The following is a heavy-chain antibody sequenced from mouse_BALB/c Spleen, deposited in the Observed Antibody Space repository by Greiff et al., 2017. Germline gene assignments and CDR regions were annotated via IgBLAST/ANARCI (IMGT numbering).Heavy chain of an antibody. J-gene: IGHJ4*01. V-gene: IGHV5-9-4*01. CDR3: ARDRNYYRYDRYAMDY. CDR1: GFTFSSYA. D-gene: IGHD2-14*01. Sequence: EVQLVESGGGLVKPGGSLKLSCAASGFTFSSYAMSWVRQSPEKRLEWVAEISSGGSYTYYPDTVTGRFTISRDNAKNTLYLEMSSLRSEDTAMYYCARDRNYYRYDRYAMDYWGQGTSVTVSS. CDR2: ISSGGSYT.